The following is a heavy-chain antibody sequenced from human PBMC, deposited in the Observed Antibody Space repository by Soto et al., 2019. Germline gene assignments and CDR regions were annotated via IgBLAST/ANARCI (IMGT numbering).Heavy chain of an antibody. Sequence: QVQLVQSGAEVKKPGASVKVSCKASGYTFTSYGISSVRQAPGQGIEWMGWISAYNGNTHYAQKLQGRVTMTTDTSTSTAYMELRSLRSDDTAVYYCARDRPWLVSPRRQDAFDIWGQGRMVTVSS. CDR1: GYTFTSYG. D-gene: IGHD6-19*01. J-gene: IGHJ3*02. CDR2: ISAYNGNT. CDR3: ARDRPWLVSPRRQDAFDI. V-gene: IGHV1-18*01.